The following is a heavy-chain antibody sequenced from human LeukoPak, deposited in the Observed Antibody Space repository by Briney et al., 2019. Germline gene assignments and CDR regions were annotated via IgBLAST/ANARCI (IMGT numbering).Heavy chain of an antibody. J-gene: IGHJ4*02. CDR1: GFTFSSYS. CDR3: ARDSSSWHSHFDY. Sequence: PGGSLRLSCAASGFTFSSYSMNWVRQAPGKGLEWVSSISSSSSYIYYADSVKGRFTISRDNAKNSLYLQMNSLRAEDTAVYYCARDSSSWHSHFDYWGQGTLVTVSS. V-gene: IGHV3-21*01. CDR2: ISSSSSYI. D-gene: IGHD6-13*01.